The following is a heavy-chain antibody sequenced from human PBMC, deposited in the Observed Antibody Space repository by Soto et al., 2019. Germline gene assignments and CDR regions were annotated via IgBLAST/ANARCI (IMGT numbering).Heavy chain of an antibody. Sequence: QVQLVQSGTEVKKPGASVKVSCKASGYTFTSYGVSWVRQAPGQGLEWMGWTSVYNGITNYAQKFQGRVTMTTDTSTSTASMELRSLRSDDTAVYFCARIPNERGGWFDPWGQGTLVTVSS. CDR3: ARIPNERGGWFDP. V-gene: IGHV1-18*01. D-gene: IGHD2-8*01. J-gene: IGHJ5*02. CDR2: TSVYNGIT. CDR1: GYTFTSYG.